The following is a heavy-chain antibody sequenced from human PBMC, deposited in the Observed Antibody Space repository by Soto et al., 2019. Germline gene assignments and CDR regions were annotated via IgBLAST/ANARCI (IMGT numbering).Heavy chain of an antibody. Sequence: EVQLVESGGGLVQPGGSLILSCAASGFTFSDYEFNWVRQAPGKGLEWVSYIGGNGIHINYADSVRGRFSTFRDNAENSLYLQMNSLGAEDTAIYYCAREKANCGGDCNDYWGQGTQVTVSS. CDR1: GFTFSDYE. CDR3: AREKANCGGDCNDY. D-gene: IGHD2-21*02. CDR2: IGGNGIHI. J-gene: IGHJ4*02. V-gene: IGHV3-48*03.